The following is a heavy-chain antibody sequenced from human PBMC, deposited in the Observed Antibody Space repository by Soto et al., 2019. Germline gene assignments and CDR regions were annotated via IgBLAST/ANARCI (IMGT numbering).Heavy chain of an antibody. D-gene: IGHD6-19*01. J-gene: IGHJ4*02. V-gene: IGHV1-8*01. CDR2: MNPYSGNT. CDR1: GYTFTSYD. CDR3: ARFISGWYETVFDY. Sequence: QVQLVQSGAEVKKPGASVKVSCKASGYTFTSYDIYWVRQATGQGLEWMGWMNPYSGNTGSAQKFQGRVTMTTNTSISTAYMELSSLRSEDTAVYYCARFISGWYETVFDYWGQGTLVTVSS.